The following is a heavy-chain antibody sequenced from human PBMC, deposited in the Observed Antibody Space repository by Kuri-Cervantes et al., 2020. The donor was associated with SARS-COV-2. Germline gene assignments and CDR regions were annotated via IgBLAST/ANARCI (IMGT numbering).Heavy chain of an antibody. V-gene: IGHV3-48*01. J-gene: IGHJ6*02. Sequence: GESLKISCAASGFTFSSYSMNWVRQAPGKGLEWVSYISSSSSTIYYADSVKGRFTISRDNSRKTLDLVMNSLRVEDTAVYYCARGGRHVAAPNPWAWGPKKKYDYFGMDVWGQGLMVTVSS. CDR3: ARGGRHVAAPNPWAWGPKKKYDYFGMDV. D-gene: IGHD5-12*01. CDR2: ISSSSSTI. CDR1: GFTFSSYS.